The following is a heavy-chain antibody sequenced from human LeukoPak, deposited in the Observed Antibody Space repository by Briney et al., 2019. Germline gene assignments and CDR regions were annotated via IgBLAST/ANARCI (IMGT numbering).Heavy chain of an antibody. CDR3: EAAGRYTGFDY. D-gene: IGHD6-13*01. J-gene: IGHJ4*02. Sequence: GGSLRLSCAASGFTFSSYWMHWVRQAPGKGLVWVSRINSDGSSTNYADSVKGRFTISRDNAKNTLYLQMNSLRAEDTAVYYCEAAGRYTGFDYWGQGTLVTVSS. CDR1: GFTFSSYW. V-gene: IGHV3-74*01. CDR2: INSDGSST.